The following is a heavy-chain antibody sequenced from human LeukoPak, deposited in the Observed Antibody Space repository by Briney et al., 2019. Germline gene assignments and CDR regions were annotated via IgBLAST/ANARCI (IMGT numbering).Heavy chain of an antibody. J-gene: IGHJ5*02. Sequence: GGSLRLSCAASGFTFISYWMHWVRQAPGKGLVLVSRINSDGSSTSYADSVKGRCTISRDNAKNTLYLQMNSLSAEDTAVYYCARAKISYSSSSAVDPWGQGTLVTVSS. CDR1: GFTFISYW. CDR3: ARAKISYSSSSAVDP. D-gene: IGHD6-6*01. V-gene: IGHV3-74*01. CDR2: INSDGSST.